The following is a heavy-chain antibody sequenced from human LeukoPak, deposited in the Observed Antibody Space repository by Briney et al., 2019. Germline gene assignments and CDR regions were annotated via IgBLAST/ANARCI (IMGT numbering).Heavy chain of an antibody. CDR2: FDPEDGET. D-gene: IGHD3-22*01. V-gene: IGHV1-24*01. CDR1: GYTFTSYG. CDR3: ATDKLDYYDSSGYYPFDY. Sequence: ASVKVSCKASGYTFTSYGISWVRQAPGQGLEWMGGFDPEDGETIYAQKFQGRVSMTEDTSTDTAYMELSSLRSEDTAVYYCATDKLDYYDSSGYYPFDYWGQGTLVTVSS. J-gene: IGHJ4*02.